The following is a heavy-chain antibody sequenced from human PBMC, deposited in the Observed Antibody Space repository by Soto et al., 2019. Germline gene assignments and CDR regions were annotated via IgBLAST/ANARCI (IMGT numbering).Heavy chain of an antibody. V-gene: IGHV4-31*01. CDR1: GGSISSGGYY. CDR3: ERDSREPVADTMRWFDP. J-gene: IGHJ5*02. D-gene: IGHD6-19*01. CDR2: IYYSGST. Sequence: QVQLQESGPGLVKPSQTLSLTCTVSGGSISSGGYYWSWIRQHPGKGLVWIGYIYYSGSTYYNPSLKSQVTISLDTSKNPFSLKLSSVTAADTAVYYCERDSREPVADTMRWFDPWGQGTLVTVSS.